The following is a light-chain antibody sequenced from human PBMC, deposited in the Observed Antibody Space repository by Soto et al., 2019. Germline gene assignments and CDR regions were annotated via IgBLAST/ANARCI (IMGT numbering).Light chain of an antibody. V-gene: IGKV1-27*01. J-gene: IGKJ1*01. CDR2: AAS. CDR1: QGISNY. CDR3: QKYNSAPTWT. Sequence: DIQMTQSPSSLSASVGDRVTITCRASQGISNYLAWYQQKPGKVPKLLIYAASTLQSGVPFRFSGSGSGTDFTLTISSLQPEDVATCYCQKYNSAPTWTFGQGTKVEI.